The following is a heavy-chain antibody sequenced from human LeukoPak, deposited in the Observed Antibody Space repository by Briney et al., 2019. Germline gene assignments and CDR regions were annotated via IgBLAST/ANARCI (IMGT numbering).Heavy chain of an antibody. CDR3: ARWGCDILTGYQLVYYYYGMDV. CDR2: ISSSSSYI. J-gene: IGHJ6*02. Sequence: GGSLRLSCAASGFTFSSYSMNWVRQAPGKGLEWVSSISSSSSYIYYADSVKGRFTISRDNAKNSLYLQMNSLRAEDTAVYYCARWGCDILTGYQLVYYYYGMDVWGQGTTVTVSS. CDR1: GFTFSSYS. D-gene: IGHD3-9*01. V-gene: IGHV3-21*01.